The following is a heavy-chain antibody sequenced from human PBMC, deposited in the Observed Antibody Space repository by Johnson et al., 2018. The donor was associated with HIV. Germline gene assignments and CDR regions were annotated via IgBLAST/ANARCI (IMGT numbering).Heavy chain of an antibody. V-gene: IGHV3-30*19. Sequence: QVQVVESGGGVVQPGGSLRLSCAASGFTFSSYGMHWVRQAPGKGLEWVAVISYDGSNKYYADSVKGRFTISRDNSKNTLYLQMNSLRAEDTAVYYWARDGEWELEDAFDIWGQGTMVTVSS. CDR3: ARDGEWELEDAFDI. CDR2: ISYDGSNK. D-gene: IGHD1-26*01. J-gene: IGHJ3*02. CDR1: GFTFSSYG.